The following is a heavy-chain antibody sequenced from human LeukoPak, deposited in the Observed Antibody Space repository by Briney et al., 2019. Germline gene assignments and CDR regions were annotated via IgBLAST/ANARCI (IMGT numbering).Heavy chain of an antibody. D-gene: IGHD1/OR15-1a*01. CDR3: ASHRGTYYQYYYGMDV. V-gene: IGHV1-8*01. CDR1: GYTFTSYD. J-gene: IGHJ6*02. Sequence: GASVKVSCKASGYTFTSYDINWVRQATGQGLEWMGWMNPNSGNTGYAQKFQGRVTMTRNTSISTAYMELSSLRSEDTAVYYCASHRGTYYQYYYGMDVWGQGTTVTVSS. CDR2: MNPNSGNT.